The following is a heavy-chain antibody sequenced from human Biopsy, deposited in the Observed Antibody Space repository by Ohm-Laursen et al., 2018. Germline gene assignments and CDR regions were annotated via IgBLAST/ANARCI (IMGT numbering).Heavy chain of an antibody. CDR1: GFTLTNYG. Sequence: GQTLSLTCAASGFTLTNYGMNWVRQAPGKGLEWVSSISGTSNYVYYADSVKGRFTLSRDNAMKSLNLQMNSLRAEDTAVYYCARARFEDGLDMWGQGTLVTVSS. CDR2: ISGTSNYV. CDR3: ARARFEDGLDM. V-gene: IGHV3-21*01. D-gene: IGHD3-16*01. J-gene: IGHJ3*02.